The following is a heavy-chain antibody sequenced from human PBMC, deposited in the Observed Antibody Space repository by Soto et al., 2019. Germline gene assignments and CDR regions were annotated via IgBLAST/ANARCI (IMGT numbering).Heavy chain of an antibody. Sequence: PSYTLSLTCTVSGGSISSGGYYWSWIRQHPGKGLEWIGYIYYSGSTYYNPSLKSRVTISVGTSKNQFSLKLSSVTAADTAVYYCARGPLKDYSIQIEYWGQGTLVTVSX. J-gene: IGHJ4*02. CDR3: ARGPLKDYSIQIEY. CDR2: IYYSGST. V-gene: IGHV4-31*03. CDR1: GGSISSGGYY. D-gene: IGHD4-4*01.